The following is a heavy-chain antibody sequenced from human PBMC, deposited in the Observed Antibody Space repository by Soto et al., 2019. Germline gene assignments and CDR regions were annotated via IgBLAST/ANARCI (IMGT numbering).Heavy chain of an antibody. CDR1: GYTFTGYY. J-gene: IGHJ6*03. CDR2: INANSGGT. V-gene: IGHV1-2*02. CDR3: AGGVDYYYYYMDV. Sequence: ASVKVSCKASGYTFTGYYMHWVRQAPGQGLEWMGWINANSGGTNYAQKLQGRVTMTTDTSTSTAYMELRSLRSDDTAVYYCAGGVDYYYYYMDVWGKGTTVTVSS. D-gene: IGHD3-16*01.